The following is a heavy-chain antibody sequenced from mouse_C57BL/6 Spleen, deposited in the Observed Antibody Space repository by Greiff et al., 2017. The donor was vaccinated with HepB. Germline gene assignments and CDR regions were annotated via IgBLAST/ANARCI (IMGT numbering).Heavy chain of an antibody. CDR2: ISSGSSTI. Sequence: EVHLVESGGGLVKPGGSLKLSCAASGFTFSDYGMHWVRQAPEKGLEWVAYISSGSSTIYYADTVKGRFTISRDNAKNTLFLQMTSLRSEDTAMYYCAREEWLLRAMDYWGQGTSVTVSS. J-gene: IGHJ4*01. CDR1: GFTFSDYG. CDR3: AREEWLLRAMDY. D-gene: IGHD2-3*01. V-gene: IGHV5-17*01.